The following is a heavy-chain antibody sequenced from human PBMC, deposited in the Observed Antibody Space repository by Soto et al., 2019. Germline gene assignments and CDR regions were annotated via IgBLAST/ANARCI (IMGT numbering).Heavy chain of an antibody. CDR3: SRGSTYYGFLT. Sequence: QVQLQESGPGLVKPSQPLSLTCTVSGDSMGSGDYYWTWIRQPPGKGLEWIGYIYYIGTTFYNPSLESRVNISIDTSTNHLSLRLNSVTAADTAVYYCSRGSTYYGFLTWGQGTLVTVSS. V-gene: IGHV4-30-4*01. D-gene: IGHD3-10*01. J-gene: IGHJ5*02. CDR1: GDSMGSGDYY. CDR2: IYYIGTT.